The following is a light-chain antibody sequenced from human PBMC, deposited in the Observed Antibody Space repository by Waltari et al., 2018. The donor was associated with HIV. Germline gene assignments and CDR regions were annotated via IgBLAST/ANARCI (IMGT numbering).Light chain of an antibody. CDR1: SLRSYY. Sequence: SSELTQDPAVSVALGQTVRITCQGDSLRSYYASWYQQKPGQAPVLVMYGKNNRPPGIPARFSGSSSGNTASVTIPGAQSEDEADYYGNARDISGNLGLFVGGTKLTVL. J-gene: IGLJ3*02. V-gene: IGLV3-19*01. CDR2: GKN. CDR3: NARDISGNLGL.